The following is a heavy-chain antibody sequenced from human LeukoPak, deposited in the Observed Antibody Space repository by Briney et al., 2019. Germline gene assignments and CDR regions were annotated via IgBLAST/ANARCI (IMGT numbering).Heavy chain of an antibody. D-gene: IGHD6-13*01. CDR3: ARPGYSSPLDY. J-gene: IGHJ4*02. V-gene: IGHV5-51*01. CDR2: IYPGDSDT. CDR1: GYSFTNFW. Sequence: PGESLKISCKGSGYSFTNFWIGWVRQIPGKGPEWMGIIYPGDSDTRYSPSFQGQVTISADKSISTAYLQWSSLRASDTAMYYCARPGYSSPLDYWGQGTLVTVSS.